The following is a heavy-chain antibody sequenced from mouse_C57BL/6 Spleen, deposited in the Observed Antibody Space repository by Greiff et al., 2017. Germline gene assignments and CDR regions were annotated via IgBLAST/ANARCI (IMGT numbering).Heavy chain of an antibody. CDR1: GYSITSGYY. J-gene: IGHJ3*01. CDR2: ISYDGSN. V-gene: IGHV3-6*01. D-gene: IGHD3-2*02. CDR3: AREDSSGYGFAD. Sequence: EVKLEESGPGLVKPSQSLSLTCSVTGYSITSGYYWNWLRQFPGNKLEWMGYISYDGSNNYKPSLKNRISITRDTSKNQFFLKLNSVTTEDTATYYCAREDSSGYGFADWGQGTLVTVSA.